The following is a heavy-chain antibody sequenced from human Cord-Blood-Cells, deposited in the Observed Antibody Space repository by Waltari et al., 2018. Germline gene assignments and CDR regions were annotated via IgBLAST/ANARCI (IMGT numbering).Heavy chain of an antibody. CDR3: AKDSGSYYFDY. V-gene: IGHV1-69*09. CDR1: GGTFCSYE. J-gene: IGHJ4*02. D-gene: IGHD1-26*01. Sequence: QVQLVQAGAEVTKPGSSVKVSCKASGGTFCSYEISRVRQDPGQGLEWMGRVIPILGIANYAKKFQGRVTITADKSTSTAYMELSSLRSEDTAVYYCAKDSGSYYFDYWGQGTLVTVSS. CDR2: VIPILGIA.